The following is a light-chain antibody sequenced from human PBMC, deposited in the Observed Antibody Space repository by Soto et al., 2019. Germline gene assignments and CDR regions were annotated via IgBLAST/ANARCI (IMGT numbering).Light chain of an antibody. V-gene: IGKV1-5*01. J-gene: IGKJ1*01. CDR2: DAS. CDR1: LSINKW. CDR3: QKYSSYSAWT. Sequence: DIQMTQSPSTLSASIGDRVTITCRASLSINKWLAWHQQKPGQAPKLLIYDASSLQSGVPPRFSGSGSGTEVTLTIRSLQPDDIATYYYQKYSSYSAWTFGEGTKVDIK.